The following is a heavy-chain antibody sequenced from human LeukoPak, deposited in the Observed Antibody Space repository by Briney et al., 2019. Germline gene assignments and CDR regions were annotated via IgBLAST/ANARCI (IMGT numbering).Heavy chain of an antibody. CDR2: ISSSGSTI. CDR3: ARSGSYYSPFDY. Sequence: PGRSLRLSCAASGFTFSSYEMNWVRQAPGKGLEWVSYISSSGSTIYYADSVKGRFTISRDNAKNSLYLQMNSLRAEDTAVYYCARSGSYYSPFDYWGQGTLVTVSS. D-gene: IGHD3-10*01. V-gene: IGHV3-48*03. CDR1: GFTFSSYE. J-gene: IGHJ4*02.